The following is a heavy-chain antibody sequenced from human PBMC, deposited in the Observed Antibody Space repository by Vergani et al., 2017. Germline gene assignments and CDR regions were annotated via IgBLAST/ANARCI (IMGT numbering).Heavy chain of an antibody. J-gene: IGHJ6*02. V-gene: IGHV3-64D*06. CDR1: GFTFSSYA. Sequence: EVQLVESGGGLVQPGGSLRLSCSASGFTFSSYAMHWVRQAPGKGLEYVSAISSNGGSTYYADSVKGRFTISKDNSKNTLYLQMSSLRAEDTAVYYCAREGRQLVQLRYGMDVWGQGTTVTVSS. D-gene: IGHD6-6*01. CDR2: ISSNGGST. CDR3: AREGRQLVQLRYGMDV.